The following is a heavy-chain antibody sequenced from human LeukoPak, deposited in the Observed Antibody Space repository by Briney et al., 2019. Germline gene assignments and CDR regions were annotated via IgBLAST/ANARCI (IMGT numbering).Heavy chain of an antibody. J-gene: IGHJ4*02. V-gene: IGHV3-48*04. CDR1: GFTFSSYA. Sequence: PGGSLRLSCAASGFTFSSYAMSWVRQAPGKGLEWVSYISSSGSTIYYADSVKGRFTISRDNAKNSLYLQMNSLRAEDTAVYYCARVPYYYDSSGYPGDDYWGQGTLVTVSS. D-gene: IGHD3-22*01. CDR2: ISSSGSTI. CDR3: ARVPYYYDSSGYPGDDY.